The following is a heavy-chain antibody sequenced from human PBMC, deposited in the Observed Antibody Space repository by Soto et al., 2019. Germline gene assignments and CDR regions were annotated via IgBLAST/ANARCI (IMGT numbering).Heavy chain of an antibody. Sequence: QVQLVQSGAEVRKPGASVKVSCKASGYSFTNYGISWVRQAPGQGLEWMGWISAYNGNTKFAQKVQGRVTMATDTSTTTASRELRSLRSDDTAVYDCARDFRPQNAVATLNFAYWGQGTLVTVSS. CDR2: ISAYNGNT. CDR3: ARDFRPQNAVATLNFAY. J-gene: IGHJ4*02. CDR1: GYSFTNYG. V-gene: IGHV1-18*01. D-gene: IGHD6-19*01.